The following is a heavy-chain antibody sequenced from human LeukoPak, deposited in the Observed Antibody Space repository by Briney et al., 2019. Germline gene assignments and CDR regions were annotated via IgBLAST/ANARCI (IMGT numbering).Heavy chain of an antibody. D-gene: IGHD2/OR15-2a*01. CDR1: GFTLRSYA. V-gene: IGHV3-64*01. CDR3: ARTPTPVISTTQVPFDY. CDR2: ISNNGGST. Sequence: GGSLRLSCAASGFTLRSYAMHWVRQAPGKGLEYVSAISNNGGSTYYANSVKGRFSISRDNSKNTLYLQMGSLRAEDMAVYYCARTPTPVISTTQVPFDYWGQGTLVTVSS. J-gene: IGHJ4*02.